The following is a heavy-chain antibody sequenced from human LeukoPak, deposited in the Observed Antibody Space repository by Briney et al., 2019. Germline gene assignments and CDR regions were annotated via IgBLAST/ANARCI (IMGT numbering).Heavy chain of an antibody. V-gene: IGHV4-34*01. D-gene: IGHD6-19*01. CDR2: INHSGST. CDR1: GGSFSGYY. CDR3: ARGLEGSGRPFDY. Sequence: SETLFLTCAVYGGSFSGYYWSWIRQPPGKGLEWIGEINHSGSTNYNPSLKSRVTISVDTSKNQFSLKLSSVTAADTAVYYCARGLEGSGRPFDYWGQGTLVTVSS. J-gene: IGHJ4*02.